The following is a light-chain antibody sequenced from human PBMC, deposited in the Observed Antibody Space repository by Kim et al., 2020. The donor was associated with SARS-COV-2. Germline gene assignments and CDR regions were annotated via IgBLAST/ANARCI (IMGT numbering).Light chain of an antibody. CDR3: QQAKTFPPGT. Sequence: DIQMTQSPSYVSASVGDRVTITCRASQGLSSWLTWYQQKPGKAPKLLIFAASNLQSDVPSRFRGSGSGTDFTLTISNLQPEDFATYYCQQAKTFPPGTFCGGTKVDIK. J-gene: IGKJ4*01. CDR2: AAS. CDR1: QGLSSW. V-gene: IGKV1D-12*01.